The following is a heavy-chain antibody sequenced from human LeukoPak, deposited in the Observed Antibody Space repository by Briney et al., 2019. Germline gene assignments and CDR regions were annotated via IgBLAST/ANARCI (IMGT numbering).Heavy chain of an antibody. Sequence: GGSLRLSCAASGFTFSSYSMNWVRQAPGKGLEWVSSISSSSSYIYYADSVKGRFTISRDNAKNSLYLQMNSLRAEDTAVYYCARDLGYSSSCFDYWGQGTLVTVSS. V-gene: IGHV3-21*01. CDR2: ISSSSSYI. CDR1: GFTFSSYS. D-gene: IGHD6-13*01. J-gene: IGHJ4*02. CDR3: ARDLGYSSSCFDY.